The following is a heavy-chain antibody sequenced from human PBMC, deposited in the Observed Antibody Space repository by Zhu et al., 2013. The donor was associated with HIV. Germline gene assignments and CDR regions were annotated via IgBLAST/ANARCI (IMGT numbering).Heavy chain of an antibody. CDR2: IIPIFGTA. CDR1: GGTFSSYA. D-gene: IGHD3-22*01. V-gene: IGHV1-69*12. CDR3: ARPYYYDSSGYYPTHWYFDL. Sequence: QVQLVQSGAEVKKPGSSVKVSCKASGGTFSSYAISWVRQAPGQGLEWMGGIIPIFGTANYAQKFQGRVTITADESTSTAYMELSSLRSEDTAVYYCARPYYYDSSGYYPTHWYFDLWGRGTLVTVSS. J-gene: IGHJ2*01.